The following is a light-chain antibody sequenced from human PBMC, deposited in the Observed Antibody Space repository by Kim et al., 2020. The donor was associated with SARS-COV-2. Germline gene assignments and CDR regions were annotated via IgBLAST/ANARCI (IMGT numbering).Light chain of an antibody. CDR1: SSNIGAGFD. Sequence: QRVTISCTGGSSNIGAGFDVHWYQQLPGTAPKLLIYDNINRPSGVPDRFSGSKSGTSASLAITGLQAQDEADYYCQSYDNSLSGYVFGTGTKVTVL. J-gene: IGLJ1*01. CDR2: DNI. CDR3: QSYDNSLSGYV. V-gene: IGLV1-40*01.